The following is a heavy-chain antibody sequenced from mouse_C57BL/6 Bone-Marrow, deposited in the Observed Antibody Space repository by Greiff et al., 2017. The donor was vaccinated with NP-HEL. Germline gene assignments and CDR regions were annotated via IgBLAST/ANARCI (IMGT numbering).Heavy chain of an antibody. CDR3: ARSPSNSYAMDD. CDR1: GYTFTSYW. CDR2: IDPSDSYT. D-gene: IGHD2-5*01. V-gene: IGHV1-69*01. Sequence: QVQLQQPGAELVMPGASVKLSCKASGYTFTSYWMHWVKQRPGQGLEWIGEIDPSDSYTNYNQKFKGKSTLTVDKSSSTAYMQLSSLTSEDSAVYYCARSPSNSYAMDDWGQGTSVTVSS. J-gene: IGHJ4*01.